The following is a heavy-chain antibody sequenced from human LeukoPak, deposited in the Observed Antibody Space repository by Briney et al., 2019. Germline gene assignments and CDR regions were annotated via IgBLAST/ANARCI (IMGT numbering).Heavy chain of an antibody. Sequence: GGSLRLSCAASGFTFSSYSMNWVRQAPGKGLEWVSSISSSSSYIYYADSVKGRFTISRDNAKNSLYLQMNSLRAEDTAVYYCARASAAAGTTNWFDPWGQGTLVTVSS. CDR1: GFTFSSYS. J-gene: IGHJ5*02. CDR3: ARASAAAGTTNWFDP. D-gene: IGHD6-13*01. CDR2: ISSSSSYI. V-gene: IGHV3-21*01.